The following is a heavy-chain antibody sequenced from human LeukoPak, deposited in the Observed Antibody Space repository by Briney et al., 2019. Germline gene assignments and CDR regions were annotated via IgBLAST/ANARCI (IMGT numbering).Heavy chain of an antibody. V-gene: IGHV1-18*01. J-gene: IGHJ6*02. D-gene: IGHD3-22*01. CDR3: ARDGYYYDSSGYPYYYYYGMDV. CDR2: ISAYNGNT. Sequence: ASVKVSCKASGYTFTIYGISWVRQAPGQGLEWMGWISAYNGNTNYAQKLQGRVTMTTDTSTSTAYMELRSLRSDDTAVYYCARDGYYYDSSGYPYYYYYGMDVWGQGTTVTVS. CDR1: GYTFTIYG.